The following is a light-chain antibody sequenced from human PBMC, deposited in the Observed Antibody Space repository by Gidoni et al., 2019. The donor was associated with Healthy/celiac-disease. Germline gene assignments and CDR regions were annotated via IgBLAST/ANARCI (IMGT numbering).Light chain of an antibody. CDR1: QRVLHSNGYND. J-gene: IGKJ1*01. Sequence: DIVMTQSPLSLPVTPGEPASISCRSSQRVLHSNGYNDLDWYLQKTGQSPQRLIYFGSNLASGVPDRFSGSGSGTDFTLKISRVEAEDVGVYYCMQALQTPPTFGQGTKVEIK. CDR3: MQALQTPPT. V-gene: IGKV2-28*01. CDR2: FGS.